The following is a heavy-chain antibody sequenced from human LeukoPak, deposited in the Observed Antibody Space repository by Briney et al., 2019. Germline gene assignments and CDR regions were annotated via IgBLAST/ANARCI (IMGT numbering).Heavy chain of an antibody. CDR3: AREGGGRYYFDSSGYYRYLDY. CDR1: GGSISNYY. CDR2: IYDSGGT. Sequence: SETLSLTCTVSGGSISNYYWSWIRQPPGKGLEWIGFIYDSGGTNYNPSLKSRVTISVDTSKNQFSLKLSSVTAADTAVYYCAREGGGRYYFDSSGYYRYLDYWGQGTLVTVSS. D-gene: IGHD3-22*01. J-gene: IGHJ4*02. V-gene: IGHV4-59*01.